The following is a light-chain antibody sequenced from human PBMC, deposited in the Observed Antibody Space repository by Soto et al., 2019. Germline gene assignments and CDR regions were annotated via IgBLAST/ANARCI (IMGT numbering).Light chain of an antibody. J-gene: IGKJ1*01. V-gene: IGKV3-15*01. CDR1: QSIGSN. CDR2: GAS. Sequence: EIVMTQSPATLSVSPGERATLSCRASQSIGSNLAWYQQKPGQAPRLLIDGASTRATGIPARFSGSGSGTEFTLTISSLQSEDFAVYYCQQYINWPPWTFGQGTKVEIK. CDR3: QQYINWPPWT.